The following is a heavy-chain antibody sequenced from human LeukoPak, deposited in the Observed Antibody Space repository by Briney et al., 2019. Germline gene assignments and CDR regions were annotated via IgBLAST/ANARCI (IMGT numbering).Heavy chain of an antibody. D-gene: IGHD3-22*01. Sequence: PGGSLRLSCAASGFTFSSYAMNWVRQAPGKGLEWVSGITAGGGTYYADSVKGRFAISRDNSKNTLYLQMNSLRAEDSAVYYCANHYYDNSGYYFDYWGQGTLVTVSS. CDR2: ITAGGGT. CDR1: GFTFSSYA. CDR3: ANHYYDNSGYYFDY. J-gene: IGHJ4*02. V-gene: IGHV3-23*01.